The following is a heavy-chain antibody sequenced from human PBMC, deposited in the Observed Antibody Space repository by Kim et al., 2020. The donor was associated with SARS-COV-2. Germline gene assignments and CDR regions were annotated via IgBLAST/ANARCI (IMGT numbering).Heavy chain of an antibody. J-gene: IGHJ4*02. V-gene: IGHV3-30*18. Sequence: GGSLRLSCAASGFTFSSYGMHWVRQAPGKGLEWVAVISYDGSNKYYADSVKGRFTISRDNSKNTLYLQMNSLRAEDTAVYYCAKEMPVASKALDYWGQGTLVTVSS. CDR2: ISYDGSNK. CDR1: GFTFSSYG. CDR3: AKEMPVASKALDY. D-gene: IGHD6-19*01.